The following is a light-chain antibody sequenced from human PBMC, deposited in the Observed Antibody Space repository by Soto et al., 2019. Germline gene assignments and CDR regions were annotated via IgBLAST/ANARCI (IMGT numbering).Light chain of an antibody. CDR2: WAS. CDR3: QQYYVSSST. V-gene: IGKV4-1*01. J-gene: IGKJ2*01. CDR1: QSVLYSSNNKTY. Sequence: DIVMTPSPDSLAVSLGERATINCKSSQSVLYSSNNKTYLAWYQQKPGQPPKLLIYWASTRESGVPDRFSGSVSGTDFTLTLSILQAEDAAVYYCQQYYVSSSTFGPGTKLEIK.